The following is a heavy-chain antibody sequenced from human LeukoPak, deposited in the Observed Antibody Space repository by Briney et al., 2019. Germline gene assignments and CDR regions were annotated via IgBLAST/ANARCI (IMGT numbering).Heavy chain of an antibody. V-gene: IGHV1-69*01. Sequence: SVKVSCKASGGTFSSYAISWVRQAPGQGLECMGGIIPIFGTANYAQKFQGRVTITADESTSTAYMELSSLRSEDTAVYYCARPENYDILTGYYGAEYFQHWGQGTLVTVSS. D-gene: IGHD3-9*01. J-gene: IGHJ1*01. CDR3: ARPENYDILTGYYGAEYFQH. CDR1: GGTFSSYA. CDR2: IIPIFGTA.